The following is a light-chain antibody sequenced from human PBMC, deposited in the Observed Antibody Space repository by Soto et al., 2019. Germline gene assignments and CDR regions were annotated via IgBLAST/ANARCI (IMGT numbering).Light chain of an antibody. V-gene: IGKV1-39*01. CDR2: AAS. Sequence: IQLTQSPSSMYAQVGDRVTIARRASQSISRYLNWYQQKPGIAPKLLIYAASSLQSGAPSRFSGSGSGTDFTLTISSLQPEDFATYYCQQSYSTPPITFGQGTRLEIK. CDR3: QQSYSTPPIT. J-gene: IGKJ5*01. CDR1: QSISRY.